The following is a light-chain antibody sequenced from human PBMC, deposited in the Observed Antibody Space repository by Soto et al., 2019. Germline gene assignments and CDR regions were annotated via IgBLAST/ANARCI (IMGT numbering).Light chain of an antibody. CDR2: DAS. V-gene: IGKV3-11*01. Sequence: IVLTQSPATLSLSPGERATLSCRASQSVSTYLAWYQQKPGQAPRLLIYDASNRATGIPARLSGSGSGTDFTLTISSLEPEDFAVYYCQQRSNWWTFGQGTKVEIK. CDR3: QQRSNWWT. J-gene: IGKJ1*01. CDR1: QSVSTY.